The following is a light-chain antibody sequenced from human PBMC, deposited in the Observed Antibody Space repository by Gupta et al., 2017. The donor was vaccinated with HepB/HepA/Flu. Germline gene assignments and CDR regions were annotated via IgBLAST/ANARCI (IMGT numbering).Light chain of an antibody. V-gene: IGLV3-21*03. CDR3: QVWGSSSVV. CDR1: NIGSKS. J-gene: IGLJ2*01. Sequence: SYVLTQPPSVSVAPGKTPRITCGGTNIGSKSVHSYQQKPGQAPVLVVYDDSDRPSGIPVRFSGSNAGNTATMTISRVEAGDEADYYCQVWGSSSVVFGGGTKLTVL. CDR2: DDS.